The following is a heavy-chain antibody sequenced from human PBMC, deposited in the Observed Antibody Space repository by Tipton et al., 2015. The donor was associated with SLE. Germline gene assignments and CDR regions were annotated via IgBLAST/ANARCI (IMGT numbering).Heavy chain of an antibody. CDR3: ATDSERWSH. J-gene: IGHJ1*01. Sequence: GSLRLSCSGSGFTFSRFGMTWVRQAPGKGLEWVAGFSGVGGATSYGYSVRGRFTISRDNSRRMVYLDMNSLRVDDTAVYYCATDSERWSHWGQGTLVTVSS. V-gene: IGHV3-23*01. D-gene: IGHD1-1*01. CDR2: FSGVGGAT. CDR1: GFTFSRFG.